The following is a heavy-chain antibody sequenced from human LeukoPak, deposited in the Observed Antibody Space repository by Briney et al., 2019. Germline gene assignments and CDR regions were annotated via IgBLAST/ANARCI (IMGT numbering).Heavy chain of an antibody. J-gene: IGHJ4*01. CDR3: AKGIYSSGWSYFDY. CDR1: GLPFSNSA. V-gene: IGHV3-23*01. Sequence: GGPLRLSCAASGLPFSNSAMSWFRQAPGKGLEWVSTLSGSGITTYYADSVKGRFTISRDNSKNTLYLQMNTLRAEDSALYYCAKGIYSSGWSYFDYWGHGTLVTVSS. CDR2: LSGSGITT. D-gene: IGHD6-19*01.